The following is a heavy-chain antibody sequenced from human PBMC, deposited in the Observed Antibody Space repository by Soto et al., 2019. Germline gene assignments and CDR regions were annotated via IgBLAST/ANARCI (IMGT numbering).Heavy chain of an antibody. CDR3: ATEPYGSGNDY. CDR2: ILGSGGST. D-gene: IGHD3-10*01. V-gene: IGHV3-23*01. CDR1: GVTVSSYV. Sequence: LGCAACGVTVSSYVMSGVLQATGKGLEWVSVILGSGGSTHYADSVKGRFTISRDNSKNTLYLLMNSLRAEDTAVYYCATEPYGSGNDYWGQGVLVTVSS. J-gene: IGHJ4*02.